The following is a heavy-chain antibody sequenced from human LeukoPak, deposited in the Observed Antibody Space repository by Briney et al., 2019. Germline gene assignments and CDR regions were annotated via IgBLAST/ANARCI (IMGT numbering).Heavy chain of an antibody. CDR3: AKVEQQWLVPSYYFDY. J-gene: IGHJ4*02. Sequence: PGGSLRLSCAASGFTFSSYATSWVRQAPGKGLEWVSAISGSGGSTYYADSVKGRFTISRDNSKNTLYLQMNSLRAEDTAVYYCAKVEQQWLVPSYYFDYWGQGTLVTVSS. D-gene: IGHD6-19*01. CDR1: GFTFSSYA. CDR2: ISGSGGST. V-gene: IGHV3-23*01.